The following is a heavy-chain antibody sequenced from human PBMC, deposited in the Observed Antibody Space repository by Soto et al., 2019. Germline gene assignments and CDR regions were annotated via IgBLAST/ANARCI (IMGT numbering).Heavy chain of an antibody. V-gene: IGHV1-69*12. CDR1: GGTFSTYA. Sequence: QVQLVQSGAEVKKPGSSVKVSCKASGGTFSTYAISWVRQAPGQGLEWMGGIIPIFGTADYAQKFQGRVPITADESTSTAYMELSSLRSQDTAVYYCARHPGRPYYYYGMDVWGQGTTVTVSS. D-gene: IGHD2-15*01. J-gene: IGHJ6*02. CDR3: ARHPGRPYYYYGMDV. CDR2: IIPIFGTA.